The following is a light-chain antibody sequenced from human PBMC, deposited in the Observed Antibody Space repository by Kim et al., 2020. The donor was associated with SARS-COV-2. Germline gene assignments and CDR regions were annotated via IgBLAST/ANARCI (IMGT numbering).Light chain of an antibody. CDR3: QQYLSSPFT. V-gene: IGKV3-20*01. J-gene: IGKJ4*01. CDR2: TTS. CDR1: QSVSSRH. Sequence: EIVLTQSPGTLSLSPGERATLSCRASQSVSSRHLAWYQQKPGQAPRLLMYTTSSRATGNPDRFSGSGSGTDFTLTIDRLEPEDFAVYFCQQYLSSPFTFGGGTKVDIK.